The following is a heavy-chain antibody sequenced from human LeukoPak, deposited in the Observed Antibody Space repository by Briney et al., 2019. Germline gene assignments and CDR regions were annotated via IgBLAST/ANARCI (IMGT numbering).Heavy chain of an antibody. D-gene: IGHD1-26*01. CDR3: ARVQWELLYPDY. V-gene: IGHV3-30-3*01. J-gene: IGHJ4*02. CDR2: ISYDESYR. CDR1: GFTFSSYA. Sequence: GGSLRLSCAASGFTFSSYAMQWVRQAPGKGLEWVALISYDESYRYYADSVKGRFTISRAKNTLYLQMNSLRAEDTAVYYCARVQWELLYPDYWGQGTLVTVSS.